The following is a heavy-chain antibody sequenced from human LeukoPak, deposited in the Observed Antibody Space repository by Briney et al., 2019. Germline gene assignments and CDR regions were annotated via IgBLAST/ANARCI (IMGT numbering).Heavy chain of an antibody. Sequence: GGSLRLSCAASGFTFSSYSMNWVRQAPGKGLEWVSSISSSSSYIYYADSVKGRFTISRDNAKNSLYLLMNSLRAEDTAVYYCARARYGGNFVFDYWGQGTLVTVSS. V-gene: IGHV3-21*01. CDR2: ISSSSSYI. CDR3: ARARYGGNFVFDY. CDR1: GFTFSSYS. J-gene: IGHJ4*02. D-gene: IGHD4-23*01.